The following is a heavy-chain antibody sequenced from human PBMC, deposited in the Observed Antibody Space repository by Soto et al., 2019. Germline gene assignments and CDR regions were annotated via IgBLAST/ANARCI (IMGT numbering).Heavy chain of an antibody. Sequence: AKASWKASRETLTTFYMQLAPQATRQRFEYLGWMNPNSGNTGYVKKFQGRVTMTRDTSMSTAYMELSSLRSEDTAVYYCARDLAWGFLEPGYGMDVWGQGTTVTVSS. V-gene: IGHV1-8*02. CDR2: MNPNSGNT. CDR3: ARDLAWGFLEPGYGMDV. J-gene: IGHJ6*02. CDR1: RETLTTFY. D-gene: IGHD3-3*01.